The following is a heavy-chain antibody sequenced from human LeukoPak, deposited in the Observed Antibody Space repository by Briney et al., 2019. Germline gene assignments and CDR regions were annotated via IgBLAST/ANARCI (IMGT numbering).Heavy chain of an antibody. CDR3: ATERSSGWYVFYYGMDV. V-gene: IGHV3-30-3*01. Sequence: GRSLRLSCAASGFTFSSYAMHWVRQAPGNGLEWVAVISYDGSNKYYADSVKGRFTISRDNSKNTLYLQMNSLRAEDTAVYYCATERSSGWYVFYYGMDVWGQGTTVTVSS. CDR2: ISYDGSNK. CDR1: GFTFSSYA. D-gene: IGHD6-19*01. J-gene: IGHJ6*02.